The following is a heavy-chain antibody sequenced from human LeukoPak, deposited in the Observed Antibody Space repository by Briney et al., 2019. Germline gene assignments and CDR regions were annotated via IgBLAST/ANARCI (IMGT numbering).Heavy chain of an antibody. J-gene: IGHJ5*02. V-gene: IGHV4-34*01. CDR3: ARHGYSSAVYVDH. D-gene: IGHD6-25*01. CDR2: INHSGST. Sequence: PSETLSLTCAVYGGSFSGYYWSWIRQPPGKGLEWIGEINHSGSTNYNPSLKSRVTISVDTSKNQFSLKLRSVTAADTAVYYCARHGYSSAVYVDHWGQGTLVTVSS. CDR1: GGSFSGYY.